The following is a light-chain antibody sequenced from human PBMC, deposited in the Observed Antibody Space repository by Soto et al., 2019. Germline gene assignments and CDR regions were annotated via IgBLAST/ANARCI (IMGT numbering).Light chain of an antibody. V-gene: IGKV1-5*01. Sequence: DTQMTQSPSTLSASVGDTVTITCRARQNINNWLAWYQQKPEKVPKLLIYGASTLEDGVPSRFSGSRSGTEFTLTINSLQPDDYATYHCQRYDGYFGQGTKVEIK. CDR1: QNINNW. CDR3: QRYDGY. CDR2: GAS. J-gene: IGKJ2*01.